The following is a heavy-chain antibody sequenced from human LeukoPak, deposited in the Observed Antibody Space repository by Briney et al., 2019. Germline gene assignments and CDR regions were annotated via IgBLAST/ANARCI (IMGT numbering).Heavy chain of an antibody. Sequence: SETLSLTCAVYGGSFSGYYWSWIRQPPGKGLELIGEINHSGSTNYNPSLKSRVTISVDTSKNQFSLKLSSVTAADKAVYYCARTGYSPLGFEYWGQGTLVSVSS. CDR2: INHSGST. V-gene: IGHV4-34*01. J-gene: IGHJ4*02. CDR3: ARTGYSPLGFEY. CDR1: GGSFSGYY. D-gene: IGHD6-13*01.